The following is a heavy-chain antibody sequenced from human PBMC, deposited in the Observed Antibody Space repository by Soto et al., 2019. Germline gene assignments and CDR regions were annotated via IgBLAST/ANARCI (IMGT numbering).Heavy chain of an antibody. Sequence: QVQLQQWGAGLLKPSETLSLTCAVYGGSFSGYYWSWIRQPPGKGLEWIGEINHSGSTNYNPSLKSRVTISVDTSKNQFSLQLRSVTAADTAVYYCARSATVTTGDYWGQGTLVTVSS. D-gene: IGHD4-17*01. V-gene: IGHV4-34*01. CDR3: ARSATVTTGDY. CDR2: INHSGST. CDR1: GGSFSGYY. J-gene: IGHJ4*02.